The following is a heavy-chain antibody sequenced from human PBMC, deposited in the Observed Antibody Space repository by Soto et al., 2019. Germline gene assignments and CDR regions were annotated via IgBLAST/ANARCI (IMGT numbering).Heavy chain of an antibody. CDR3: GHQDWNNNNYYLDL. D-gene: IGHD4-4*01. J-gene: IGHJ2*01. CDR1: GFSFSTSGVG. V-gene: IGHV2-5*02. Sequence: QITVKESGPKLVKPSQTLTLTCAFSGFSFSTSGVGVGWVRQPPGKAPEWLALIYWDDDKRYRPSLKSRLSITKDTSKDQVVFTMTNMDPVDTATYYCGHQDWNNNNYYLDLWGRGTLVTVSS. CDR2: IYWDDDK.